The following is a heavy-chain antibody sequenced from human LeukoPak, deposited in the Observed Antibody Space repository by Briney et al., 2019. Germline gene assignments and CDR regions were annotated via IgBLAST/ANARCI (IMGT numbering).Heavy chain of an antibody. CDR3: ARDRYSGSYPLDY. CDR2: INPSGGST. V-gene: IGHV1-46*01. J-gene: IGHJ4*02. Sequence: ASVKVSCKASGYTFTSYYMHWVRQAPGQGLEWMGIINPSGGSTSYAQKFRGRVTMTRNTSIRTAYMELSSLSSEDTAVYYCARDRYSGSYPLDYWGQGTLVTVSS. CDR1: GYTFTSYY. D-gene: IGHD1-26*01.